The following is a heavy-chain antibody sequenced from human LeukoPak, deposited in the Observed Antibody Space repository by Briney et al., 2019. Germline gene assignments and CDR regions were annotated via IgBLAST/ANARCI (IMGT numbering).Heavy chain of an antibody. CDR3: AREVGYSYGLRFDY. CDR2: IWYDGSNK. J-gene: IGHJ4*02. Sequence: GGSLRLSCAASGFTFSSYGMHWVRQAPGKGLEWVAVIWYDGSNKYYADSVKGRFTISRDNSKNTLYLQMNSLRAEDTAVYYCAREVGYSYGLRFDYWGQGTLVTVSS. V-gene: IGHV3-33*01. CDR1: GFTFSSYG. D-gene: IGHD5-18*01.